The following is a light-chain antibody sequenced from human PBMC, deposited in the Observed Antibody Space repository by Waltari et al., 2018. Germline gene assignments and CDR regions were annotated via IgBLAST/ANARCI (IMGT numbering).Light chain of an antibody. J-gene: IGLJ2*01. Sequence: QSALTQPRSVSGSPGQSLTLSCTGTNSDVGAYNYVSWYQQRPGKAPKLVIYDVDKRPYGVPARFSGSKAGNTASLTISGLQADDEADYYCCSYAGRYTSVFGGGTKVTVL. CDR3: CSYAGRYTSV. CDR2: DVD. CDR1: NSDVGAYNY. V-gene: IGLV2-11*01.